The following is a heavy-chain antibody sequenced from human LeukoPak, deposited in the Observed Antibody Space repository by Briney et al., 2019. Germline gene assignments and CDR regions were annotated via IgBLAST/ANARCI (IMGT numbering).Heavy chain of an antibody. Sequence: GASVKVSCKASGYTFTGYYMHWVRQAPGQGLEWMGWINPNSGGTNYAQKFQGRVTMTRDTSISTAYMELSRLRSDDTAVYYCARKAYCSGGSCYFGGYYMDVWGKGTTVTVSS. CDR2: INPNSGGT. J-gene: IGHJ6*03. V-gene: IGHV1-2*02. CDR1: GYTFTGYY. D-gene: IGHD2-15*01. CDR3: ARKAYCSGGSCYFGGYYMDV.